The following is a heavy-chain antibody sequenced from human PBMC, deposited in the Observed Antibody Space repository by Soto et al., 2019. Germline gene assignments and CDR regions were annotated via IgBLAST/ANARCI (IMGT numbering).Heavy chain of an antibody. CDR1: GGSISSGGYY. D-gene: IGHD3-10*01. J-gene: IGHJ6*02. CDR2: IYYSGST. Sequence: QVQLQESGPGLVKPSQTLSLTCTVSGGSISSGGYYWSWIRQHPGKGLEWIGYIYYSGSTYYNPSLQSRVTMSVEPSKNQFSLKRSSVTAADTAVYYCARDLRFRGFFGMDVWGQGTTVTVSS. V-gene: IGHV4-31*03. CDR3: ARDLRFRGFFGMDV.